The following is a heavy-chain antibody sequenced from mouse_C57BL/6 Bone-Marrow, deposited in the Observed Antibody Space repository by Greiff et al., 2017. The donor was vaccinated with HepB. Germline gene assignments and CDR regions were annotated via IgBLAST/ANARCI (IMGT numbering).Heavy chain of an antibody. CDR3: ARRIYYDYDGSYY. J-gene: IGHJ2*01. Sequence: QVQLQQPGAELVKPGASVKLSCKASGYTFTSYWMHWVKQRPGQGLEWIGMIHPNSGSTNYNEKFKSKATLTVDKSSSTAYMQLSSLTSEDSAVYYCARRIYYDYDGSYYWGQGTTLTVSS. V-gene: IGHV1-64*01. CDR2: IHPNSGST. CDR1: GYTFTSYW. D-gene: IGHD2-4*01.